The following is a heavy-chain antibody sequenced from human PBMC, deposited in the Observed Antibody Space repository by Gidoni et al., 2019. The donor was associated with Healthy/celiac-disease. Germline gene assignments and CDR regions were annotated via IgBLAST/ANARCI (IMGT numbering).Heavy chain of an antibody. Sequence: EVQLVQSGAEVKKPGESLTISCTGSGYSFTSYWIGWVRQMPGKGLEWMGISYPGDSDTRYSPSFQGQVTISADKSISTAYLQWSSLKASDTAMYYCARREGARGATGYNWFDPWGQGTLVTVSS. CDR1: GYSFTSYW. CDR2: SYPGDSDT. CDR3: ARREGARGATGYNWFDP. V-gene: IGHV5-51*03. J-gene: IGHJ5*02. D-gene: IGHD5-12*01.